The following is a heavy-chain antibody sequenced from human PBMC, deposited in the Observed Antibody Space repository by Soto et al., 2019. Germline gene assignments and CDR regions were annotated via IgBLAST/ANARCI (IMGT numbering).Heavy chain of an antibody. D-gene: IGHD3-10*01. V-gene: IGHV4-59*08. CDR1: GGSISSYY. Sequence: PSETLSLTCTVSGGSISSYYWSWIRQPPGKGLEWIGYIYYSGSTNYNPSLKSRVTISVDTSKNQFSLKLSSVTAADTAVYYCASTYYYGSGSYSIPTNWGQGTPVTVS. J-gene: IGHJ4*02. CDR3: ASTYYYGSGSYSIPTN. CDR2: IYYSGST.